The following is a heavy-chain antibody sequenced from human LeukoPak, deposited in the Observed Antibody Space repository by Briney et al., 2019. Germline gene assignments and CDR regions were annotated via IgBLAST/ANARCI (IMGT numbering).Heavy chain of an antibody. J-gene: IGHJ5*02. CDR2: ISSSSSYI. D-gene: IGHD6-6*01. V-gene: IGHV3-21*01. CDR1: GFTFSSYS. Sequence: PGGSLRLSCAASGFTFSSYSMNWVRQAPGKGLEWGSSISSSSSYIYYADSVKGRFTISRDNAKNSLYLQMNSLRAEDTAVYYCARDLAARDYNWFDPWGQGTLVTVSS. CDR3: ARDLAARDYNWFDP.